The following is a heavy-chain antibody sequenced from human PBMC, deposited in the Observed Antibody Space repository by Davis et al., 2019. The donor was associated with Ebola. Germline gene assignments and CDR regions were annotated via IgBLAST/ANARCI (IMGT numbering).Heavy chain of an antibody. D-gene: IGHD6-19*01. CDR3: AKGWDSSGWQN. V-gene: IGHV4-59*11. CDR2: VYFSVST. Sequence: SETLSLTCTVSGGSISSHDCSWIRQSPEKGLEWIGYVYFSVSTNYNPSFKSRVTISVDSSKKQFSLNLRSVTAADTAVYYCAKGWDSSGWQNWGPGILVTVSS. J-gene: IGHJ4*02. CDR1: GGSISSHD.